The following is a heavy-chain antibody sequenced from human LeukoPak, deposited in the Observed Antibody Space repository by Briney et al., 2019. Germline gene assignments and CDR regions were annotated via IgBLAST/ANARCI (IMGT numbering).Heavy chain of an antibody. D-gene: IGHD3-10*01. V-gene: IGHV3-20*03. CDR3: ARVGSYLSAFDI. Sequence: PGGSLKLFLATPGFTLYDFGMSWVRQAPGEGLEWVSGIDWNGGSTFYADSVKGRFTISRDNSKNTLYLQMNSLRAEDTAVYYCARVGSYLSAFDIWGQGTMVTVSS. CDR1: GFTLYDFG. CDR2: IDWNGGST. J-gene: IGHJ3*02.